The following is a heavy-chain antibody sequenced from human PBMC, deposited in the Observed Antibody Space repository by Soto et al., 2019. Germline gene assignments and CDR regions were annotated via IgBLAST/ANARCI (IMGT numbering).Heavy chain of an antibody. CDR2: INHSGST. V-gene: IGHV4-34*01. D-gene: IGHD3-22*01. J-gene: IGHJ3*02. Sequence: SETLSLTCAVYGGSFSGYDWTWIRQPPGTGLEWIGEINHSGSTNYNPSLKSRVTISVDTSKNQFSLKLNSVTAADTAVYYCARAPPYYYDSSGYYPHDAFDIWGQGTMVTVSS. CDR1: GGSFSGYD. CDR3: ARAPPYYYDSSGYYPHDAFDI.